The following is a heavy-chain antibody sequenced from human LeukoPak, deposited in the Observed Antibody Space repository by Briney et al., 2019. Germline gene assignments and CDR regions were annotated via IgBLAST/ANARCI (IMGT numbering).Heavy chain of an antibody. CDR1: GFTFSNYT. D-gene: IGHD6-19*01. CDR2: IIGSSRYI. V-gene: IGHV3-21*01. J-gene: IGHJ4*02. CDR3: ARVAGTIDY. Sequence: GGSLRLSCAASGFTFSNYTMNWLRQAPGKGLEWVSSIIGSSRYINYADSVKGRFTISRDNAKNTLFLQMNSLRAEDTAVYYCARVAGTIDYWGQGTLVTVSS.